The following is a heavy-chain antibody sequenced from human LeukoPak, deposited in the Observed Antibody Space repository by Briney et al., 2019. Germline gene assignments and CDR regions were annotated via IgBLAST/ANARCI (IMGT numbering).Heavy chain of an antibody. CDR1: GYTFNSYC. D-gene: IGHD1-1*01. CDR3: ARGGMGIQLWPFDY. Sequence: ASVKVSCKASGYTFNSYCIHWLRQAPGQGLEWMGIINPSSGSTTYAQKFQGRVTMTRETSTSAVYVELSGLRSEDTAVYYCARGGMGIQLWPFDYWGQGTLVTVSS. V-gene: IGHV1-46*02. CDR2: INPSSGST. J-gene: IGHJ4*02.